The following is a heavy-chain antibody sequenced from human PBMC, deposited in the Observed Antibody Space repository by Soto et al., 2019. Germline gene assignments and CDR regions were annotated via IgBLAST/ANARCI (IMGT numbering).Heavy chain of an antibody. D-gene: IGHD6-13*01. Sequence: PSETLSLTCAVSGDSISSTFWWTWVRQPPGKGLEWIGEVYHSGSTRYNPSLRGRVTISVDTSKNQFSLKLSSVTAADTAVYYCARAKAPLYSSSWYWFDPWGQGTLVTVSS. CDR3: ARAKAPLYSSSWYWFDP. CDR2: VYHSGST. CDR1: GDSISSTFW. V-gene: IGHV4-4*02. J-gene: IGHJ5*02.